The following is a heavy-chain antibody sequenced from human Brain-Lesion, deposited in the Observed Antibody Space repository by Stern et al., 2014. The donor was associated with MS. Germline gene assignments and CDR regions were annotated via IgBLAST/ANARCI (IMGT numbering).Heavy chain of an antibody. Sequence: QVQLVESGPGLVKPSQTLSLTCTVSGGSVGSGSYDWSWIRQPAGKGLEWIGRIYTTGSTYYNPSLKSRVSISIDTSKNQFPLKLTSVTAADTAVYYCARDKEDTNMAFRYFDNWGQGTLVTVSS. D-gene: IGHD5-18*01. CDR3: ARDKEDTNMAFRYFDN. CDR2: IYTTGST. CDR1: GGSVGSGSYD. V-gene: IGHV4-61*02. J-gene: IGHJ4*02.